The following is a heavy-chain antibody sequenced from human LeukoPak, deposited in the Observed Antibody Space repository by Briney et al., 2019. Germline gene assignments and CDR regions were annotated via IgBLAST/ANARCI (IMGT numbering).Heavy chain of an antibody. D-gene: IGHD6-6*01. J-gene: IGHJ5*02. CDR1: GGSISSSRYY. CDR3: ARRDIAARLNWFDP. CDR2: IYYSGST. V-gene: IGHV4-39*01. Sequence: SETLSLTCTVSGGSISSSRYYWGWIRQPPGKGLEWIGNIYYSGSTYYNPSLKSRVTISLDTSKNQFSLKLSSVTAADPAVYYCARRDIAARLNWFDPWGQGTLVTVSS.